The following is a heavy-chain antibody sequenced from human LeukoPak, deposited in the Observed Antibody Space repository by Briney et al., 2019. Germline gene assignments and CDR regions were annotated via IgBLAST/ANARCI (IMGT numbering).Heavy chain of an antibody. D-gene: IGHD2-15*01. CDR3: ARNPNLVVVVLPTPSFFDS. CDR2: IYSSGNT. V-gene: IGHV4-39*01. J-gene: IGHJ4*02. Sequence: SETLSLTCIVSGDSISGSDYYWGSIRQTPGKGLGWVGTIYSSGNTSYNPPFQSRVTFSVDTSKNQFSLQLTSVTAAAAAMYYCARNPNLVVVVLPTPSFFDSWGQGTLVAVSS. CDR1: GDSISGSDYY.